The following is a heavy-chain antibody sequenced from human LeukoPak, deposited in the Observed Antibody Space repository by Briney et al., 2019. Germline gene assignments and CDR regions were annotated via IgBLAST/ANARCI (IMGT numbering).Heavy chain of an antibody. Sequence: GGSLRLSCAASGFTFSSCSMNWVRQAPGKGLEWVAVISYDGSNKFYADSVKGRFTISRDNSKNTLYLQMNSLRAEDTAVYYCASPKYTSGWYRNYFNYWGQGTLVTVSS. V-gene: IGHV3-30*03. D-gene: IGHD6-19*01. CDR1: GFTFSSCS. J-gene: IGHJ4*02. CDR3: ASPKYTSGWYRNYFNY. CDR2: ISYDGSNK.